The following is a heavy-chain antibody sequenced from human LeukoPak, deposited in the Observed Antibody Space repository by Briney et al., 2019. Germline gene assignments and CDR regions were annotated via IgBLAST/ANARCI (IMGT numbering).Heavy chain of an antibody. CDR2: IYPGDSDT. CDR1: GYSFTSYW. D-gene: IGHD3-10*01. Sequence: GESLKISCKGSGYSFTSYWIGWVRQMPGKGLEWMGIIYPGDSDTRYSPSFQGQVTISADKSISTAYLQWSSLKASDTAMYYCARQIEMVRGVTWFDPWGQGTLVTVSS. J-gene: IGHJ5*02. V-gene: IGHV5-51*01. CDR3: ARQIEMVRGVTWFDP.